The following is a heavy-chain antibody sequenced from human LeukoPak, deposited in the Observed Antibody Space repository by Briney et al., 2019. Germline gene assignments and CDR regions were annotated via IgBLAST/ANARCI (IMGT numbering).Heavy chain of an antibody. Sequence: ASVKVSCKASGYTFTGYYMHWVRRAPGQGLEWMGWINPNSGGTNYAQKFQGRVTMTRDTSISTAYMELSRLRSDDTAVYYCARLYSYDFWSGYYGIDYWGQGTLVTVSS. V-gene: IGHV1-2*02. CDR3: ARLYSYDFWSGYYGIDY. D-gene: IGHD3-3*01. CDR1: GYTFTGYY. CDR2: INPNSGGT. J-gene: IGHJ4*02.